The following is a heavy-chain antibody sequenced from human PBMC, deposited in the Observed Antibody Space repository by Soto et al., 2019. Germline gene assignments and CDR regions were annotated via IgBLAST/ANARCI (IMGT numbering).Heavy chain of an antibody. D-gene: IGHD3-16*01. V-gene: IGHV3-15*07. Sequence: GGSLRLSCAASGVTFTNAWLNGVRQAPGKGLEWVGRIKSKTDGGTTDYAAPVKGRFTISRDDSENTVYLQMNSLKTEDTAVNYCAADLPDGGAYAFDYGGQGTLVTVSS. CDR3: AADLPDGGAYAFDY. CDR2: IKSKTDGGTT. J-gene: IGHJ4*02. CDR1: GVTFTNAW.